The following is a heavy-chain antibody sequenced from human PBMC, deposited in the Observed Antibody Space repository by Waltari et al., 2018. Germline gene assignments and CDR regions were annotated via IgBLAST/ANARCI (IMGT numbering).Heavy chain of an antibody. J-gene: IGHJ4*02. V-gene: IGHV3-74*01. CDR3: VRRLDKRRGFDY. CDR2: INSDGSGT. Sequence: EVELVESGGGLVQPGGSLRLSCAASGFTFTTYWMHWVRHAPGKGLVWVSRINSDGSGTSYADSVQGRYTISRDNAKNTVFLQMNSLRVEDTAVYYCVRRLDKRRGFDYWGQGTLVTVSS. CDR1: GFTFTTYW. D-gene: IGHD3-16*01.